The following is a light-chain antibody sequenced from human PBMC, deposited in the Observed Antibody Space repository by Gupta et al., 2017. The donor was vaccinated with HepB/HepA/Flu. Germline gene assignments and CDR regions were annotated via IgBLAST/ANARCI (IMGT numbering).Light chain of an antibody. J-gene: IGLJ3*02. CDR2: NTN. Sequence: QTAVTQEPSLSVSHGRTITLTCGLKSGSVSTTLYPSWSQQTTGPAPLNLSYNTNIRSSGGPDRGSGSILGSNAASKITGAQADDDSDDDCLLYMSFGSWVFGGGTKLTVL. CDR1: SGSVSTTLY. V-gene: IGLV8-61*01. CDR3: LLYMSFGSWV.